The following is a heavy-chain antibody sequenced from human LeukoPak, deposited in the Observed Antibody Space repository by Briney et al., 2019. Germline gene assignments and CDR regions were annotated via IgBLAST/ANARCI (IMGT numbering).Heavy chain of an antibody. Sequence: SQTLSLTCTVSGGSISSGGYYWSWIRQHPGKGLEWIVYIYYSGSTYYNPSLKSRVTISVDTSKNQFSLKLSSVTAADTAVFYCARAITFGGVIVTYYFDYWGQGTLVTVSS. CDR1: GGSISSGGYY. CDR2: IYYSGST. D-gene: IGHD3-16*02. CDR3: ARAITFGGVIVTYYFDY. J-gene: IGHJ4*02. V-gene: IGHV4-31*03.